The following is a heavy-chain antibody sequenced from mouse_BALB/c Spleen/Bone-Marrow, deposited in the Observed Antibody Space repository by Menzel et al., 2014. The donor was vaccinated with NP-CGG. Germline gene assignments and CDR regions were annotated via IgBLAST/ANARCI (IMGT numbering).Heavy chain of an antibody. V-gene: IGHV1S81*02. J-gene: IGHJ2*01. CDR2: INPSNGRT. Sequence: QVQLKESGAELVKPGASVKLSCKASCYTFTNYWMHWVKQRPGQGLEWIGEINPSNGRTNYNEKFKSKATLTVDKSSSTAYMQLSSLTSEDSAVYYCARGFDYWGQGTTLTVSS. CDR3: ARGFDY. CDR1: CYTFTNYW.